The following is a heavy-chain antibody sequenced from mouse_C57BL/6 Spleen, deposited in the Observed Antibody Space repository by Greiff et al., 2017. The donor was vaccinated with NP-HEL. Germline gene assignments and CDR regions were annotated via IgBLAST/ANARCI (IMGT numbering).Heavy chain of an antibody. D-gene: IGHD2-4*01. CDR1: GYTFTSYW. V-gene: IGHV1-69*01. CDR3: ARRAEGYYDYSRGAMDY. Sequence: QVQLQQPGAELVMPGASVKLSCKASGYTFTSYWMHWVKQRPGQGLEWIGEIDPSDSYTNYNQKFKGKSTLTVYKSSSTAYMQLSSLTSEDSAVYYCARRAEGYYDYSRGAMDYWGQGTSVTVSS. J-gene: IGHJ4*01. CDR2: IDPSDSYT.